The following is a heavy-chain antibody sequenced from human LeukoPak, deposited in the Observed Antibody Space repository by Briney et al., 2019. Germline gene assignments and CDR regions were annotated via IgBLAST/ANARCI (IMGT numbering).Heavy chain of an antibody. CDR3: ARVGIRFLEQYYFDY. CDR1: GFTFKNYW. V-gene: IGHV3-21*01. Sequence: GGSLRLSCAASGFTFKNYWMFWVRQAPGKGLEWLSYISTSSSYIYYADSVKGRFTVSRDNAMNSLFLQMNSLIAEDTAVYYCARVGIRFLEQYYFDYWGQGTLVTVSS. D-gene: IGHD3-3*01. CDR2: ISTSSSYI. J-gene: IGHJ4*02.